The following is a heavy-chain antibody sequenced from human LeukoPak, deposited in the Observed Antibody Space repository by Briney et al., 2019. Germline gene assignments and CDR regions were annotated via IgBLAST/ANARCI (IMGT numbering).Heavy chain of an antibody. CDR3: ARDRGIGVYYYYGMDV. CDR1: GYTFTSYY. V-gene: IGHV1-46*01. J-gene: IGHJ6*02. Sequence: ASVKVSCKTSGYTFTSYYMHWVRQAPGQGHEWMGVINPSGGSTTYVQKFQGRVSMTRDTSTSTVYMELSSLRSEDTDVYYCARDRGIGVYYYYGMDVWGQGTTVTVSS. CDR2: INPSGGST. D-gene: IGHD6-19*01.